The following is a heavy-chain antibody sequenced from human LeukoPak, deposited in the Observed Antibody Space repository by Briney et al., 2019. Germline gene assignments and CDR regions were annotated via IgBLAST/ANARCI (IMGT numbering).Heavy chain of an antibody. J-gene: IGHJ3*02. V-gene: IGHV3-23*01. CDR2: IRGSVGRT. Sequence: PGGSLRLSCAASAFTFSSYAMSWVRQAPGKGLEWVSAIRGSVGRTYYADFVKGRFTICRDNSKNTLYLQMNSRRAEDTAVCYCAKDGILVNDAFDIWGQGTMVTVSS. CDR3: AKDGILVNDAFDI. D-gene: IGHD3-3*01. CDR1: AFTFSSYA.